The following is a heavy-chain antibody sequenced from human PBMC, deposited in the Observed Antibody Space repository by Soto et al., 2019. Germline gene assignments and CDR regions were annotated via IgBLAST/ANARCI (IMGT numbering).Heavy chain of an antibody. D-gene: IGHD4-17*01. Sequence: EVQLLESGGGLVQPGVSLTLSCAASGFTFSSQAMSWVRQAPGKGLEWVSGISASGGNTYYADSVKGRFTISRDNSKNTLYLQMNSLRVEDTAVYYCAKDEYGVEEIYYFDYWGQGTQVTVSS. J-gene: IGHJ4*02. V-gene: IGHV3-23*01. CDR2: ISASGGNT. CDR3: AKDEYGVEEIYYFDY. CDR1: GFTFSSQA.